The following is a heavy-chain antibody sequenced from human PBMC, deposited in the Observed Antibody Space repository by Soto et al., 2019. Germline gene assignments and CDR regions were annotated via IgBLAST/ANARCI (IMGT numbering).Heavy chain of an antibody. CDR2: ISDTGTRT. Sequence: QILESGGSLVQPGGSLRLSCVAAGFTFSSAAMNWVRQAPGKGLEWVSIISDTGTRTHYADSAKGRFTISRDNSKNTLYLDMNSLRAEDTAVYYCAKSLDIHYKNWFDPWGQGTLVTVSS. CDR1: GFTFSSAA. CDR3: AKSLDIHYKNWFDP. V-gene: IGHV3-23*01. J-gene: IGHJ5*02. D-gene: IGHD4-4*01.